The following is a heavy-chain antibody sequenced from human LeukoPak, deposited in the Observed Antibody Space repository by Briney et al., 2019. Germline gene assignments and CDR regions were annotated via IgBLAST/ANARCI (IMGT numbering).Heavy chain of an antibody. V-gene: IGHV3-23*01. J-gene: IGHJ4*02. CDR2: ISGSGGST. CDR1: GFTFSSYA. D-gene: IGHD3-3*01. Sequence: PGASLRLSCAASGFTFSSYAMSWVRQAPGKGLEWVSAISGSGGSTYYADSVKGRFTISRDNSKNTLYLQMNSLRAEDTAVYYCAKDGYDFWSGYSITHFDYWGQGTLVTVSS. CDR3: AKDGYDFWSGYSITHFDY.